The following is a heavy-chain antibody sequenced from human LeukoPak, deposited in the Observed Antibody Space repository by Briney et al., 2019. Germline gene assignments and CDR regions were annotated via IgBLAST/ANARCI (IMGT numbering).Heavy chain of an antibody. Sequence: ASVKVSCKTSGYTFTNYYIHWVRQAPGQGLEWMGRIDPNTGDTKSAKNFQGRATMTRDTSISTAYMALSGLRSDDTAVYYCASLYDIVGTTVDYWGQGTLVTVSS. D-gene: IGHD1-26*01. V-gene: IGHV1-2*06. CDR3: ASLYDIVGTTVDY. CDR2: IDPNTGDT. CDR1: GYTFTNYY. J-gene: IGHJ4*02.